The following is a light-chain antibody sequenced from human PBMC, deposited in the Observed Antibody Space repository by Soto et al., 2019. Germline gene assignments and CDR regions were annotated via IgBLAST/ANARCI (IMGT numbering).Light chain of an antibody. CDR3: QQYNNWLT. J-gene: IGKJ4*01. Sequence: EIVMTQSPATLSVSPGERATLSCRASQSVSSNLAWYQHKPGQAPRLLIYDASTRATGIPARFSGSGSGTEFTLTISSLQSEDFAVYYGQQYNNWLTFGGGTKVEIK. CDR1: QSVSSN. V-gene: IGKV3-15*01. CDR2: DAS.